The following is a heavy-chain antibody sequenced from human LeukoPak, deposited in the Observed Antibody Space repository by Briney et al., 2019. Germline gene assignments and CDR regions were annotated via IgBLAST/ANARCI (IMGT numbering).Heavy chain of an antibody. CDR1: GGSFSGYY. J-gene: IGHJ1*01. CDR3: ERNSAGYFQH. V-gene: IGHV4-34*01. CDR2: INHSGST. Sequence: SETLSLTCAVYGGSFSGYYWSWIRQPPGKGLEWIGEINHSGSTNYNPSLKSRVTISVDTSKNQFSLKLSSVTAADTAVYYCERNSAGYFQHWGQGTLVTVSS.